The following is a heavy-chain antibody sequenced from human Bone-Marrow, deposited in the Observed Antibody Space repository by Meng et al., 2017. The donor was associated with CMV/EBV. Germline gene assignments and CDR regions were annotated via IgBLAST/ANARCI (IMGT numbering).Heavy chain of an antibody. CDR1: GGTFSSYA. J-gene: IGHJ4*02. CDR3: ARGGPDIVVVPAARGNFDY. Sequence: ASVKVSCKASGGTFSSYAISWVRQAPGQGLEWMGWMNPNSGNTGYAQKFQGRVTLTRNTSISTAYMELSDLRSEDTAVYYCARGGPDIVVVPAARGNFDYWGQGTLVTVSS. CDR2: MNPNSGNT. V-gene: IGHV1-8*02. D-gene: IGHD2-2*01.